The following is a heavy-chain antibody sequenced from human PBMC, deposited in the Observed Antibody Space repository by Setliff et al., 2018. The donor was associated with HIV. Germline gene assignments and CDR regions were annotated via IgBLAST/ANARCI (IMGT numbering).Heavy chain of an antibody. V-gene: IGHV4-59*08. CDR3: ASRVYYYDSNNFLREEGFDP. D-gene: IGHD3-22*01. Sequence: PSETLSLTCSVSGASVNYNTWSWIRQAPGKGLQWIGFIYNSVTTNYNPSLKSRATISLDTSKNQFSLNLTSVTAADTAVYYCASRVYYYDSNNFLREEGFDPWGQGTLVTVSS. CDR1: GASVNYNT. J-gene: IGHJ5*02. CDR2: IYNSVTT.